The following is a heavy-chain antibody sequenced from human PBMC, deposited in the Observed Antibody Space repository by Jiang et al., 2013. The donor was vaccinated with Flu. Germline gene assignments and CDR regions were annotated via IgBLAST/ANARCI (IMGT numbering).Heavy chain of an antibody. CDR1: GYTFTTYD. Sequence: SGAEVKKPGASVKVSCKASGYTFTTYDINWVRQAAGQGLEWMGWMSPNSGITRYTQKFQGRVTMTRDTPINTAYMELSRLASEDAAVYYCVRGPTGTTDYWGQGTLVTVSS. J-gene: IGHJ4*02. D-gene: IGHD1-7*01. V-gene: IGHV1-8*01. CDR3: VRGPTGTTDY. CDR2: MSPNSGIT.